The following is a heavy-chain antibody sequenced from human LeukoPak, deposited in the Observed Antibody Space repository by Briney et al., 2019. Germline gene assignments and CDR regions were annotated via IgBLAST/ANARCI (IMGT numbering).Heavy chain of an antibody. D-gene: IGHD6-13*01. Sequence: GGSLRLSCAASGFPFSIYTMNWVRQAPGKGLEWVSYISGTSSLISYADSVKGRFSISRDNAKNSLFLQMNSLRDEDTAVYYCARAPIAAAGLPDAFDIWGQGTMVTVSS. J-gene: IGHJ3*02. CDR1: GFPFSIYT. V-gene: IGHV3-48*02. CDR2: ISGTSSLI. CDR3: ARAPIAAAGLPDAFDI.